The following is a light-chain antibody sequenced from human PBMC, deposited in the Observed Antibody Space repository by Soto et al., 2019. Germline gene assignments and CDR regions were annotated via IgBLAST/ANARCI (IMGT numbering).Light chain of an antibody. CDR3: QQYFHRLLT. CDR2: DAS. Sequence: DIQMTQATSSLSASIGDRVTITCQASQDISNNLNWYQQKPGKAPKLLIYDASNLKTGVPSRFSGSGSETDFTFTISSLQPEDIATYYCQQYFHRLLTFGGGTKVEI. J-gene: IGKJ4*01. V-gene: IGKV1-33*01. CDR1: QDISNN.